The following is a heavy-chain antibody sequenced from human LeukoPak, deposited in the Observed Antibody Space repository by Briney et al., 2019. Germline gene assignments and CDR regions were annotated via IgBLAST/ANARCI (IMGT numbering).Heavy chain of an antibody. J-gene: IGHJ4*02. V-gene: IGHV3-66*01. D-gene: IGHD3-10*01. CDR1: GFTVRNNY. CDR3: ATGERMVRGDGVDY. CDR2: IYSGGGT. Sequence: GGSLRLSCAASGFTVRNNYMSWVRQAPGKGLEWVSVIYSGGGTYYADSVKGRFTISRDNSKNTLYLQMNSLRAEDTAVYFCATGERMVRGDGVDYWGRGTLVTVSS.